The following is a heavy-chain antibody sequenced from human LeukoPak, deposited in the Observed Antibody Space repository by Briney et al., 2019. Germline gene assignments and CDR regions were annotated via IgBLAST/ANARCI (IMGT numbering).Heavy chain of an antibody. J-gene: IGHJ4*02. CDR3: ARDQNLSDWNDYGDY. CDR1: GFTFSSYS. Sequence: PGGSLRLSCAASGFTFSSYSMNWVRQAPGKGLEWVSYISTRSSTIYYADSVKGRFTISRDNAKNSLYLQMNSLRDEDTAVYYCARDQNLSDWNDYGDYWGQGTLVTVSS. CDR2: ISTRSSTI. D-gene: IGHD2-21*01. V-gene: IGHV3-48*02.